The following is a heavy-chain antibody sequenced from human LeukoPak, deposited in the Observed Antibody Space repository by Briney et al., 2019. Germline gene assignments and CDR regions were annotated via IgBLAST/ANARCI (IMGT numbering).Heavy chain of an antibody. V-gene: IGHV4-61*09. D-gene: IGHD2-8*02. Sequence: SQTLSLTCTVSGGSISSSSYYWSWIRQPAGKGLEWIGHIYTRGSTNYNPSLKSRVTISVDTSKNQFSLKLSSVSAADTAVYYCARGTRVWYYFDYWGQGSLVTVSS. J-gene: IGHJ4*02. CDR2: IYTRGST. CDR3: ARGTRVWYYFDY. CDR1: GGSISSSSYY.